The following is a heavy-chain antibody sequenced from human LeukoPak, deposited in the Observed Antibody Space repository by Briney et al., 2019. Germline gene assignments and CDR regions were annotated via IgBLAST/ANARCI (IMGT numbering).Heavy chain of an antibody. V-gene: IGHV4-39*01. Sequence: SETLSLTCTVSGGSIRSSYYYWGWIRQPPGKGLEWIGSIYDSGSTYYNPSLKSRVTISVDTSKNQFSLKLNSVTAADTAVYYCARHHPYDFWSGPFDPWGQGTLVTVSS. J-gene: IGHJ5*02. CDR2: IYDSGST. D-gene: IGHD3-3*01. CDR1: GGSIRSSYYY. CDR3: ARHHPYDFWSGPFDP.